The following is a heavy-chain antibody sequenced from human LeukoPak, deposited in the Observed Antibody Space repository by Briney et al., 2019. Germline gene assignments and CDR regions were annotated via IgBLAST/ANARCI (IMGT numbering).Heavy chain of an antibody. J-gene: IGHJ4*02. Sequence: PSETLSLTCTVSGGSISSYYWSWIRQPAGKGLEWIGRIYTSGSTNYNPSLKSRVTMSVDTSKNQFSLKLSSVTAADTAVYYCARDSSSWFGYYFDYWGQGTLVTVSS. CDR3: ARDSSSWFGYYFDY. CDR1: GGSISSYY. V-gene: IGHV4-4*07. CDR2: IYTSGST. D-gene: IGHD6-13*01.